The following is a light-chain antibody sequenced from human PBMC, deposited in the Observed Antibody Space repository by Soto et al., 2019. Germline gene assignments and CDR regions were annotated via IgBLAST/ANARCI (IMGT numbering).Light chain of an antibody. CDR3: TSYTYSKAYIV. V-gene: IGLV2-14*01. CDR1: RTDIGGYNY. CDR2: EVT. Sequence: QSALTQPASVSGSLGQSITISCTGTRTDIGGYNYVSWYQQYPGKAPKLVICEVTSRPSGISDRFSGSKSGNRASLTISGLQAEDEADYFCTSYTYSKAYIVFGGGTKLTVL. J-gene: IGLJ2*01.